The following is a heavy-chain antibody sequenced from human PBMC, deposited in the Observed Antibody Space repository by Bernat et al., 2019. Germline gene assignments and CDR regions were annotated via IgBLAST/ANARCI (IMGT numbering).Heavy chain of an antibody. CDR3: ASRIAVTGSWRGS. J-gene: IGHJ5*02. CDR1: GFTFSSYE. CDR2: ISSSGGNT. Sequence: EVQLVESGGGLVQPGGSLRLSCAASGFTFSSYEMNWVRQAPGKGLEWVSYISSSGGNTYYADSVKGRFTSTGDNTKNSLYLQLNGLRAEDTAVYYCASRIAVTGSWRGSWGQGTLVTVSS. V-gene: IGHV3-48*03. D-gene: IGHD6-19*01.